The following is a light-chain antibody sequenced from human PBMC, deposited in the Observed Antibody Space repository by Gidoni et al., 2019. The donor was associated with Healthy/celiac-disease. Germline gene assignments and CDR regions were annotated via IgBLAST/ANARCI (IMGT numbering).Light chain of an antibody. CDR1: SSDVGSYNL. V-gene: IGLV2-23*01. Sequence: QSALTQPASVSGSPGQSITLSRTGTSSDVGSYNLVSWYQQHPGKAPKLMIYEGSKRPSGVSNRFSGSKSGNTASLTISGLQAEDEADYYCCSYAGSSTLFGGGTKLTVL. CDR2: EGS. CDR3: CSYAGSSTL. J-gene: IGLJ2*01.